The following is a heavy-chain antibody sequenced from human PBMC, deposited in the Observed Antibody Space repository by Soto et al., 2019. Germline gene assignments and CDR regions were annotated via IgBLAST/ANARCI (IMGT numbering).Heavy chain of an antibody. V-gene: IGHV1-69*06. CDR1: GGTFSSYA. D-gene: IGHD6-19*01. Sequence: KVSCQASGGTFSSYAISWVRQAPGQGLEWMGGIIPIFGTANYAQKFQGRVTITADKSTSTAYMELSSLRSEDTAVYYCASGSGWYYYYYYGMDVWGQGTTVTVSS. CDR3: ASGSGWYYYYYYGMDV. CDR2: IIPIFGTA. J-gene: IGHJ6*02.